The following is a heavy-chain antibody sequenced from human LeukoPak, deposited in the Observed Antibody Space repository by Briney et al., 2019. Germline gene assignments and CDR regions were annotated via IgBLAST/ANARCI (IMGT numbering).Heavy chain of an antibody. J-gene: IGHJ6*03. CDR1: GFTFSSYW. V-gene: IGHV3-7*01. CDR3: ARKGFIYCSSTSCYGVSYYYYYMDV. D-gene: IGHD2-2*01. Sequence: GGSLRLSCAASGFTFSSYWMSWVRQAPGKGLEWVANIKQDGSEKYYVDSVKGRFTISRDNAKNSLYLQMNSLRAEDTAVYYCARKGFIYCSSTSCYGVSYYYYYMDVWGKGTTVTVSS. CDR2: IKQDGSEK.